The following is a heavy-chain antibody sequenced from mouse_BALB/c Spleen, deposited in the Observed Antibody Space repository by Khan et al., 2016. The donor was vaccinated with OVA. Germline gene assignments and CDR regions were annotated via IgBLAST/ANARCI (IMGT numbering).Heavy chain of an antibody. V-gene: IGHV9-3-1*01. Sequence: QIQLVQSGPELKKPGETVKISCKASGYTFTNYGMTWVKQAPGKGLKWMGWINPYTGEPTYADDFKGRFAFSLETSATTASLQLNNLQNEDATTDFCARVGNYWDFDVWGAGTSVTVSS. CDR3: ARVGNYWDFDV. J-gene: IGHJ1*01. CDR1: GYTFTNYG. D-gene: IGHD2-1*01. CDR2: INPYTGEP.